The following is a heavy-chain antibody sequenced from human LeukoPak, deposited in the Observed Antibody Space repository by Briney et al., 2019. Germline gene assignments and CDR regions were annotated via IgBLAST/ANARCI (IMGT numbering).Heavy chain of an antibody. D-gene: IGHD6-13*01. J-gene: IGHJ4*02. CDR1: GYSISSGYY. V-gene: IGHV4-38-2*02. CDR2: IYHGGST. CDR3: ARVTSSSWFEGYFDY. Sequence: SETLSLTCTVSGYSISSGYYWGWIRQPPGKGLEWIGNIYHGGSTYYNPSLKSRVTMSGDTSKNQFSLNLSSVTAADTAVYYCARVTSSSWFEGYFDYWGQGALVTVSS.